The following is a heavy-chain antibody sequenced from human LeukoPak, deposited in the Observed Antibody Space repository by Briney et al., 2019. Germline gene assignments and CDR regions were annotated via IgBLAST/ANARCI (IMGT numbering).Heavy chain of an antibody. Sequence: SETLSLTCTVVSGGSISSSSYYWGWIRQPPGKGLEWIGSFYYRGSTYYNPSLKSRVTISADTSKNQFSLKLSSVTAADTAVYYCARLWRAAIDYGGQGILVTVSS. D-gene: IGHD1-1*01. CDR1: GGSISSSSYY. CDR2: FYYRGST. V-gene: IGHV4-39*01. J-gene: IGHJ4*02. CDR3: ARLWRAAIDY.